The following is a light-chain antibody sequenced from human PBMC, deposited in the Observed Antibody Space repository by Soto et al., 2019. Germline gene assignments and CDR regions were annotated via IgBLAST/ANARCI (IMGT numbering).Light chain of an antibody. J-gene: IGKJ1*01. V-gene: IGKV3-20*01. CDR1: QSVNSNY. Sequence: ELVLTQSPGTLSLSPGERATLSCRASQSVNSNYLAWYQQKPGQAPRLLIYGASSRATGIPDRFSGSGSGTDYTLTISRLEPEEFAVYYCQQYCRSPRTFGQGTKVEIK. CDR2: GAS. CDR3: QQYCRSPRT.